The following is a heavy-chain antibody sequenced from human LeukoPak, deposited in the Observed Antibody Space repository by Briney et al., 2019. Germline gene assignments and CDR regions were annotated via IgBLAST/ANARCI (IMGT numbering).Heavy chain of an antibody. Sequence: SETLSLTCTVSGAFISTYYWSWIRQPAGKGLEWVGRIFASGTTNYNPSLESRVAMSVDTSKNQFSLNLSSVTAADTAIYYCVQDGPLRSDYWGQGTLVTVSS. CDR1: GAFISTYY. CDR3: VQDGPLRSDY. J-gene: IGHJ4*02. CDR2: IFASGTT. D-gene: IGHD3-16*01. V-gene: IGHV4-4*07.